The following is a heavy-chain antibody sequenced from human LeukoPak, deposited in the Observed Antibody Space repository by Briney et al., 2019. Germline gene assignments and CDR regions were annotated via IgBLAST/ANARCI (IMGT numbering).Heavy chain of an antibody. D-gene: IGHD6-19*01. CDR1: GDSSTNYIYS. CDR3: AREYTLYRSGWFLDY. Sequence: SETLSLTCTVAGDSSTNYIYSWGWIRQPPGQGLAWIASIGYSASTYYNPSLESRATISIDPSKNQISLKLASVTAADTAVYYCAREYTLYRSGWFLDYWGQGTVVTVSS. V-gene: IGHV4-39*07. J-gene: IGHJ4*02. CDR2: IGYSAST.